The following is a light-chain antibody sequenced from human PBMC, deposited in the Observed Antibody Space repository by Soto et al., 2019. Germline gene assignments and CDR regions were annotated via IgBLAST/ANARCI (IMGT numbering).Light chain of an antibody. CDR1: QSISSW. CDR2: KTS. Sequence: DIQMTQSTSTLSASVGDRVTITCRASQSISSWLAWYQQKPGKAPKLLIYKTSNLESGVPSRFSGSGSGTEFSLTISSLQPDDFATYYCQQYKSFSLTFGGGTRVEV. CDR3: QQYKSFSLT. V-gene: IGKV1-5*03. J-gene: IGKJ4*01.